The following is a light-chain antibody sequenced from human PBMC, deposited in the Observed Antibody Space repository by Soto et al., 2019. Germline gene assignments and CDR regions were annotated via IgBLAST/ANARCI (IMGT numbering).Light chain of an antibody. J-gene: IGLJ2*01. V-gene: IGLV2-14*03. CDR2: DVS. CDR3: SSYTSSFTVL. CDR1: SSDVGAYNY. Sequence: QSALTQPASVSGSPGQSITISCTGTSSDVGAYNYVSWYQQHPGKAPKLMICDVSNRPSGISNRFSGSKSGNTASLTISGLQPEDEADYYCSSYTSSFTVLFGGGTKLTVL.